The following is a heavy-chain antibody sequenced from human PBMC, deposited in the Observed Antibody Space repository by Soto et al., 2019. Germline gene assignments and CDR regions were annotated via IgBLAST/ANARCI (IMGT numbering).Heavy chain of an antibody. Sequence: QVQLQQWGAGLLKPSETLSLTCAVYGGSFSGYYWSWIRQPPGKGLEWIGEINHSGSTNYNPSLKSRVTISADTSKNQFSLKLSSVTAADTAVYYCARAGGSSSGWYQHWGQGTLVTVSS. D-gene: IGHD6-19*01. J-gene: IGHJ1*01. CDR1: GGSFSGYY. CDR2: INHSGST. CDR3: ARAGGSSSGWYQH. V-gene: IGHV4-34*01.